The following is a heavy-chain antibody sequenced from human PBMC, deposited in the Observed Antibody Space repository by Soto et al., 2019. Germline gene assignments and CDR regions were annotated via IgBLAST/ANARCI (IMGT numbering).Heavy chain of an antibody. CDR1: GFTFSSYA. Sequence: GSLRLSCAASGFTFSSYAMSWVRQAPGKGLEWVSAISGSGGSTYYADSVKGRFTISRDNSKNTLYLQMNSLRAEDTAVYYCAKDKYSSVYYYYGMDVWGQGTTVTVSS. V-gene: IGHV3-23*01. J-gene: IGHJ6*02. D-gene: IGHD6-19*01. CDR2: ISGSGGST. CDR3: AKDKYSSVYYYYGMDV.